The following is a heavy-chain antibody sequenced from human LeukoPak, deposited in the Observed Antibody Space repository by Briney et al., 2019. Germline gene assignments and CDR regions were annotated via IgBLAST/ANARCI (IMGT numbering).Heavy chain of an antibody. V-gene: IGHV3-21*01. CDR3: AREAPIYDFWSGFHFDY. J-gene: IGHJ4*02. D-gene: IGHD3-3*01. CDR2: ISSSSSYI. Sequence: GGSLRLSCAASGFTFSSYSMNWVRQAPGKGLEWVSSISSSSSYIYYADSVKGRFTISRDNAKNSLYLQMNSLRAEDTAVYYCAREAPIYDFWSGFHFDYWGQGTLVTVSS. CDR1: GFTFSSYS.